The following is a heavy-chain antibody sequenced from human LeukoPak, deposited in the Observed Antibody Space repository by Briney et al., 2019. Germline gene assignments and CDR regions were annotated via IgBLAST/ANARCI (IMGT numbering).Heavy chain of an antibody. CDR2: IKQDGSEK. V-gene: IGHV3-7*03. D-gene: IGHD5-12*01. Sequence: GGSLRLSCAASGFSFNSYWMSWVRQAPGKGLEWVANIKQDGSEKYYVDSVKGRFTISRDNAKNSLYLQMNSLRVEDTALYFCARKIESGAAHYFDYWGQGTLVTVSS. CDR3: ARKIESGAAHYFDY. J-gene: IGHJ4*02. CDR1: GFSFNSYW.